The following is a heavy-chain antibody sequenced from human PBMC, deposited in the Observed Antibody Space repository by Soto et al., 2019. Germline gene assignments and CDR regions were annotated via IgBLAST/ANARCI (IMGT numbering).Heavy chain of an antibody. CDR3: AQVPAQLHLGWFDP. Sequence: EVQLLESGGGLVQPGGSLRLSCAASGFTFSNYAMSWVRLTPGKGLEWVSSISGRGGSPYYADSVKGRFTISRDNAKNTLYRQMNSLRADDTAIYYCAQVPAQLHLGWFDPWGQGTQVSVSS. D-gene: IGHD2-2*01. CDR2: ISGRGGSP. J-gene: IGHJ5*02. CDR1: GFTFSNYA. V-gene: IGHV3-23*01.